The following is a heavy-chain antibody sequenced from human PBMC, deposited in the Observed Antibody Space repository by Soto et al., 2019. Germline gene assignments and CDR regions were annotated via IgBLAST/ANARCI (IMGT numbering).Heavy chain of an antibody. J-gene: IGHJ4*02. CDR3: AASYDSSGYYYPEFDY. CDR2: IVVGSGNT. Sequence: SVKVSCKASGFTFTSSAVQWVRQARGQRLEWIGWIVVGSGNTNYAQKFQERVTITRDMSTSTAYMELSSLRSEDTAVYYCAASYDSSGYYYPEFDYWGQGTLVTVSS. CDR1: GFTFTSSA. V-gene: IGHV1-58*01. D-gene: IGHD3-22*01.